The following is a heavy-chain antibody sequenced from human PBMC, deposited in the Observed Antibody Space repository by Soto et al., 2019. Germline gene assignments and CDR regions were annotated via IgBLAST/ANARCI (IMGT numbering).Heavy chain of an antibody. Sequence: QVQLQESGPGLVKPSQTLSLTCTVSGGSISSGDYYWSWIRQPPGKGLEWIGYIYYSGSTYYNPSLKSRVTISVDTSKNQFSLKLSSVTAADTAVYYCARGRPYCSSTSCLYYYYYGMDVWGQGTTVTVSS. J-gene: IGHJ6*02. V-gene: IGHV4-30-4*01. D-gene: IGHD2-2*01. CDR2: IYYSGST. CDR3: ARGRPYCSSTSCLYYYYYGMDV. CDR1: GGSISSGDYY.